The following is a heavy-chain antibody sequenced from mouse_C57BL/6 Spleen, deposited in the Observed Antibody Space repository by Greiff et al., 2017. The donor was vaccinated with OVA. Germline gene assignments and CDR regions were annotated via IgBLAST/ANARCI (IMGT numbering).Heavy chain of an antibody. D-gene: IGHD1-1*01. V-gene: IGHV1-52*01. CDR1: GYTFTSYW. CDR3: ARGFYMGYVDY. J-gene: IGHJ2*01. CDR2: IDPSDSET. Sequence: QVQLQQSGAELVRPGSSVKLSCKASGYTFTSYWMHWVKQRPIQGLEWIGNIDPSDSETHYNQKFKDKATLTVDKSSSTAYMQLSSLTSEDSAVYYCARGFYMGYVDYWGQGTTLTVSS.